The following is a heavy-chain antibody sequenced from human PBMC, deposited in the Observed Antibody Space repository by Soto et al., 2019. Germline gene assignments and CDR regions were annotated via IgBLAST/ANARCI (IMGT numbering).Heavy chain of an antibody. D-gene: IGHD3-16*01. CDR3: ARDFASYGWFAP. J-gene: IGHJ5*02. Sequence: PSETLSLTCTVSGGSISSYYWSWIRQSPGKGLEWIGYIYYSGTTNYNPSLNSRVTISVDTSKNQFSLKLSSLTAADTAVYYCARDFASYGWFAPWGQGTLVTVSS. CDR2: IYYSGTT. V-gene: IGHV4-59*01. CDR1: GGSISSYY.